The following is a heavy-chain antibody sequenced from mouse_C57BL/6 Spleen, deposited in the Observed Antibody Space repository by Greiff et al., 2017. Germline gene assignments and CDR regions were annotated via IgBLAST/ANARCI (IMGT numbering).Heavy chain of an antibody. CDR3: ARRLTPYYGSSSAWFAY. J-gene: IGHJ3*01. D-gene: IGHD1-1*01. CDR2: IYPGSGST. Sequence: QVQLQQPGAELVKPGASVKMSCKASGYTFTSYWITWVKQRPGQGLEWIGDIYPGSGSTNYNEKFKSKATLTVDISSSTAYMQLSSLTSEDSAVYYCARRLTPYYGSSSAWFAYWGQGTLVTDSA. V-gene: IGHV1-55*01. CDR1: GYTFTSYW.